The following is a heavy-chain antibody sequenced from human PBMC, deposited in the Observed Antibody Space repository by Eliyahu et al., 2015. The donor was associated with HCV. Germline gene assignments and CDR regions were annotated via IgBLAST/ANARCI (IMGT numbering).Heavy chain of an antibody. CDR3: ARHDHGDHSLGMDV. D-gene: IGHD4-17*01. V-gene: IGHV4-59*08. CDR2: IYYSGST. Sequence: QVQLQESGPGLVKPSETLSLTCTVSGGSISSYYWSWIRQPPGKGLEWIGDIYYSGSTNYNPSLKSRVTISVDTSKNQFSLNLSSVTAADTAVYYCARHDHGDHSLGMDVWGQGTTVTVSS. J-gene: IGHJ6*02. CDR1: GGSISSYY.